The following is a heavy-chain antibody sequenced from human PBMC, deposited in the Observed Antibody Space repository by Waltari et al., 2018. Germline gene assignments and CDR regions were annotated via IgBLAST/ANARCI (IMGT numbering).Heavy chain of an antibody. CDR3: ARDLMTTSYHSSGGFDY. CDR2: VIPLFGVT. CDR1: GGALSNIP. Sequence: QVQLVQSGAEMKKPGSSVKVSCRASGGALSNIPISWVRQAPGQGLEWMGGVIPLFGVTNYAQKFQGRVTITADKSTSTAFVELRGLRFEDTAVYYCARDLMTTSYHSSGGFDYWGQGTLVTVSS. D-gene: IGHD3-22*01. J-gene: IGHJ4*02. V-gene: IGHV1-69*14.